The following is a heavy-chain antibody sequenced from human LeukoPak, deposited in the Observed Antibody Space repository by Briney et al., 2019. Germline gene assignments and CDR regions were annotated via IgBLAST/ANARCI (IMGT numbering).Heavy chain of an antibody. Sequence: ASVKVSCKASGYTFTSYYMHWVRQAPGQGLEWMGIINPSGGSTSYAQKFQGRVTITADKSTSTAYMELSSLRSEDTAVYYCAKTITGHPNDAFDIWGQGTMVTVSS. CDR1: GYTFTSYY. CDR3: AKTITGHPNDAFDI. J-gene: IGHJ3*02. D-gene: IGHD3-3*01. V-gene: IGHV1-46*01. CDR2: INPSGGST.